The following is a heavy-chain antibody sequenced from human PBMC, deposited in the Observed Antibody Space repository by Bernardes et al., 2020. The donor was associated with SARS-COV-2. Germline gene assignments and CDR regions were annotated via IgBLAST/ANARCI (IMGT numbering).Heavy chain of an antibody. CDR1: GYTSSSYG. CDR3: AGDRWGSSHSPDY. D-gene: IGHD6-13*01. CDR2: ISAYNGDT. Sequence: ASVKVSCKALGYTSSSYGINWVRQAPGQGLEWMGWISAYNGDTNSAQKFQGRVTMTTEKPTNTAYMELRGLRPDDTAIYYCAGDRWGSSHSPDYWGQGTLVTVST. V-gene: IGHV1-18*04. J-gene: IGHJ4*02.